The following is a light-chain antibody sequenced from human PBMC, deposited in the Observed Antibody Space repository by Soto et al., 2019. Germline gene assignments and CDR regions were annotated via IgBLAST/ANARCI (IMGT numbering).Light chain of an antibody. CDR3: QQYHNWPPLT. Sequence: EIVMTQSPSTLSVSIGERATLSCRASQSVSNNLAWYQQKPGQAPRLLIYGASTRATGIPARFSGSGSGTEFTLTISSLQSEDFALYYCQQYHNWPPLTFGGGTKVEIK. V-gene: IGKV3-15*01. J-gene: IGKJ4*01. CDR2: GAS. CDR1: QSVSNN.